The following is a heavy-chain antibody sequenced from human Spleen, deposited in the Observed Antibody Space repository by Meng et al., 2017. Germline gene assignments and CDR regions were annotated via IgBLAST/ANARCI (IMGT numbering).Heavy chain of an antibody. D-gene: IGHD2/OR15-2a*01. J-gene: IGHJ4*02. Sequence: SETLSLTCVISGDSVFSNSAAWNWIRQSPSRGLEWLGRTFYRSKWYHDYAVSVESRITINPDTSKNQFSLQLNSVTPEDTAVYYCAIDLSLHFDYWGRGTLVTVSS. V-gene: IGHV6-1*01. CDR3: AIDLSLHFDY. CDR1: GDSVFSNSAA. CDR2: TFYRSKWYH.